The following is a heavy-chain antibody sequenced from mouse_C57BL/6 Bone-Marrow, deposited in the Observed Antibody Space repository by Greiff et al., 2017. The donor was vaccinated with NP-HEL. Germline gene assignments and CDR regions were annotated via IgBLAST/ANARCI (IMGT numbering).Heavy chain of an antibody. CDR2: INPSTGGT. Sequence: VHVKQSGPELVKPGASVKISCKASGYSFTGYYMNWVKQSPEKSLEWIGEINPSTGGTTYNQKFKAKATLTVDKSSSTAYMQLKSLTSEDSAVYYCARSIGTLNDYWGQGTTLTVSS. CDR1: GYSFTGYY. V-gene: IGHV1-42*01. CDR3: ARSIGTLNDY. J-gene: IGHJ2*01.